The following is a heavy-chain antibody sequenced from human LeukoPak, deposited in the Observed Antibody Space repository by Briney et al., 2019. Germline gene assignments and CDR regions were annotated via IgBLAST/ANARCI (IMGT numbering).Heavy chain of an antibody. J-gene: IGHJ4*02. CDR2: IYTSGST. V-gene: IGHV4-61*02. CDR1: GGSISSGSYY. Sequence: SETLSPTCTVSGGSISSGSYYWSWIRQPAGKGLEWIGRIYTSGSTNYNPSLKSRVTISVDTSKNQFSLKLSSVTAADTAVYYCAGAPRLAVAGTHFDYWGQGTLVTVSS. CDR3: AGAPRLAVAGTHFDY. D-gene: IGHD6-19*01.